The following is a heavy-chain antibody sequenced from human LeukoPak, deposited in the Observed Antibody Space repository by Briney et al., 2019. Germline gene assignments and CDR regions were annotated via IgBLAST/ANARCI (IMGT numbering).Heavy chain of an antibody. Sequence: PSETLSLTCSVSGGSISGSYYYWGWIRQPPGKGLEWIGSIYYSGSTYYNPSLKSRVTISVDTSKNQFSLKLSSVTAADTAVYYCARDYCGGDCYLGMFDPWGQGTLVTVSS. CDR3: ARDYCGGDCYLGMFDP. CDR1: GGSISGSYYY. J-gene: IGHJ5*02. V-gene: IGHV4-39*07. D-gene: IGHD2-21*02. CDR2: IYYSGST.